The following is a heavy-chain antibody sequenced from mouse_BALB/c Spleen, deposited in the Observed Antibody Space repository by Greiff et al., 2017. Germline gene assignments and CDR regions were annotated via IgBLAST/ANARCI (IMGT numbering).Heavy chain of an antibody. J-gene: IGHJ2*01. V-gene: IGHV5-12-1*01. CDR1: GFAFSSYD. CDR2: ISSGGGST. Sequence: DVKLVESGGGLVKPGGSLKLSCAASGFAFSSYDMSWVRQTPEKRLEWVAYISSGGGSTYYPDTVKGRFTISRDNAKNTLYLQMSSLKSEDTAMYYCARQGPYFDYWGQGTTLTVSS. CDR3: ARQGPYFDY.